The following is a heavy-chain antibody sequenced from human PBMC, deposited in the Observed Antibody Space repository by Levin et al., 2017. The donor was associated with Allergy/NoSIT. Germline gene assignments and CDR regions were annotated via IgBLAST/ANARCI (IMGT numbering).Heavy chain of an antibody. D-gene: IGHD3-10*01. V-gene: IGHV5-10-1*01. J-gene: IGHJ4*02. CDR2: IDPSDSYT. Sequence: GGSLRLSCKGSGYSFTSYWISWVRQMPGKGLEWMGRIDPSDSYTNYSPSFQGHVTISADKSISTAYLQWSSLKASDTAMYYCARHLGYYYGSGSPAPTEDYWGQGTLVTVSS. CDR1: GYSFTSYW. CDR3: ARHLGYYYGSGSPAPTEDY.